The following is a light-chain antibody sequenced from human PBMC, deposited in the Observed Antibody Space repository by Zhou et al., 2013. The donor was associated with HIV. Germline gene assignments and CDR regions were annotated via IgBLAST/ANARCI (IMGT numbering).Light chain of an antibody. CDR1: QTISNW. V-gene: IGKV1-5*03. CDR3: LQHSSYPLT. Sequence: DIQMTQSPSTLSASVGDRVTIACRASQTISNWLAWYQQRPGKAPKLLIYKASILQDGVPLRFSGSRSETEFTLTITSLQPEDSATYYCLQHSSYPLTFGGGPGWTSN. CDR2: KAS. J-gene: IGKJ4*01.